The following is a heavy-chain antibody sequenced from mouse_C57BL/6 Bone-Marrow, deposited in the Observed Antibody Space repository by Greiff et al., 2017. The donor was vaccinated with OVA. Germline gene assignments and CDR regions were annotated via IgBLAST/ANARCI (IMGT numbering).Heavy chain of an antibody. J-gene: IGHJ3*01. Sequence: EVHLVESGEGLVKPGGSLKLSCAASGFTFSSYAMSWVRQTPEKRLEWVAYISSGGDYIYYADTVKGRFTISRDNARNTLYLQMSSLKSEDTAVYYCTRDELAWFAYWGQGTLVTVSA. CDR2: ISSGGDYI. CDR1: GFTFSSYA. V-gene: IGHV5-9-1*02. CDR3: TRDELAWFAY.